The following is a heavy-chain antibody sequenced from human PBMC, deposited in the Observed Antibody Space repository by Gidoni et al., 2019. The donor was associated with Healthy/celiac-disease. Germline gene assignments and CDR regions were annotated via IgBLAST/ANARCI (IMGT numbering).Heavy chain of an antibody. CDR1: GGSISSYY. Sequence: QVQLQESGPGLVKPSETLSLTCTVPGGSISSYYWSWIRQPPGKGLEWIGYIYYRGSTNYNPSLKSRVTISVDTSKNQFSLKLSSVTAADTAVYYCARARDGYNDLYYFDYWGQGTLVTVSS. CDR3: ARARDGYNDLYYFDY. V-gene: IGHV4-59*01. D-gene: IGHD5-12*01. CDR2: IYYRGST. J-gene: IGHJ4*02.